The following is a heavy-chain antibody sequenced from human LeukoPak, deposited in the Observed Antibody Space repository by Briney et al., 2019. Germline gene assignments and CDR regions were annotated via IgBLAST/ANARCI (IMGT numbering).Heavy chain of an antibody. V-gene: IGHV3-23*01. Sequence: GGSLRLSCAASGFTFSSYAMSWVRRAPGKGLEWVSAISGSGGSTYYADSVKGRFTISRDNSKNTLYLQMSSLRAEDTAVYYCAKDQEYYYDSSGDVVDYWGQGTLVTVSS. CDR3: AKDQEYYYDSSGDVVDY. CDR2: ISGSGGST. J-gene: IGHJ4*02. CDR1: GFTFSSYA. D-gene: IGHD3-22*01.